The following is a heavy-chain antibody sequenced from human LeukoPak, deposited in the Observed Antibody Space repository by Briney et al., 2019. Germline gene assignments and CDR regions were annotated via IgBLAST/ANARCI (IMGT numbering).Heavy chain of an antibody. V-gene: IGHV3-30*03. Sequence: GGSLRLSCGASGITFSSYGMHWVRQAPGKGLEWVASISSDGSNKYYADSVKGRFTISRDNSKNTLYLQMNSLRAEDTAVYYCARDDYYGSGSSLKYWGQGTLVTVSS. CDR1: GITFSSYG. J-gene: IGHJ4*02. CDR2: ISSDGSNK. CDR3: ARDDYYGSGSSLKY. D-gene: IGHD3-10*01.